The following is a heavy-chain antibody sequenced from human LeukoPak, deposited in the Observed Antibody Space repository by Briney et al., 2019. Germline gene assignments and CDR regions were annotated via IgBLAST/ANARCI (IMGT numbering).Heavy chain of an antibody. CDR2: INHSGST. J-gene: IGHJ6*02. CDR3: ARDLYVDIVAPSGMDV. CDR1: GGSFSGYY. Sequence: PSETLSLTCAVYGGSFSGYYWSWIRQPPGKGLEWIGEINHSGSTNYNPSLKSRVTISVDTSKNQFSLKLSSVTAADTAVYYCARDLYVDIVAPSGMDVWGQGTTVTVSS. V-gene: IGHV4-34*01. D-gene: IGHD5-12*01.